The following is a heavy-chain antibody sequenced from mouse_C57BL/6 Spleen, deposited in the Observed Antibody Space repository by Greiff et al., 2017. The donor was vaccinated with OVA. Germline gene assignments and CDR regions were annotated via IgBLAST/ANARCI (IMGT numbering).Heavy chain of an antibody. D-gene: IGHD1-1*02. CDR2: INPYNGGT. CDR3: ARREYYALTSYYFDY. Sequence: VQLKQSGPVLVKPGASVKMSCKASGYTFTDYYMNWVKQSHGKSLEWIGVINPYNGGTSYNQKFKGKATLTVDKSSSTAYMELNSLTSEDSAVYYCARREYYALTSYYFDYWGQGTTLTVSS. CDR1: GYTFTDYY. V-gene: IGHV1-19*01. J-gene: IGHJ2*01.